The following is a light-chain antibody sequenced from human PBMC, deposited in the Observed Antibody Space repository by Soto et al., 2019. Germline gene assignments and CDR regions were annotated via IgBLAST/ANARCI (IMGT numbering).Light chain of an antibody. CDR1: QSISDT. J-gene: IGKJ1*01. CDR2: GAS. CDR3: QQYNNWPWT. V-gene: IGKV3-15*01. Sequence: ETVMTHSPATLAVSPGGRATLSCRASQSISDTLAWYQQKPGQAPRLLIHGASTRATGFPARFSGSGSGTDFTLTISSLQSEDFAIYYCQQYNNWPWTCGQGTKGDIK.